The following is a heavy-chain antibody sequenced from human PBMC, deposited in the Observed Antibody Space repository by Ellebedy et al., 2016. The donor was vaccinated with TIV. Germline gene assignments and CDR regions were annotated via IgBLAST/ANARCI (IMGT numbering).Heavy chain of an antibody. V-gene: IGHV3-23*01. CDR2: ISAGGGAT. D-gene: IGHD2-15*01. J-gene: IGHJ4*02. CDR1: GFTFSNYV. CDR3: ARELGGSGGSDFDY. Sequence: GESLKISCAASGFTFSNYVMSWVRQAPGKGLAWVSTISAGGGATYYADSVKGRFNISRDNSENTLYLEMNSLRADDTALYYCARELGGSGGSDFDYWGQGTLVTVSS.